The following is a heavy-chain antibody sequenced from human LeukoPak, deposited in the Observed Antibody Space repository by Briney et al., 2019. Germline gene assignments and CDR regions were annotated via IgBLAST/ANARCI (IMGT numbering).Heavy chain of an antibody. CDR1: GFTFSSYT. Sequence: RPGGSLRVSCAASGFTFSSYTMSWVHQAPGKGLEWVSGISTGGGSTYYADSVKGRFAISRDNSKNTLFLQMNSLRAEDTAIYYCAIGYNTVWNGFDYWGQGTPVTVSS. CDR3: AIGYNTVWNGFDY. V-gene: IGHV3-23*01. CDR2: ISTGGGST. D-gene: IGHD1-1*01. J-gene: IGHJ4*02.